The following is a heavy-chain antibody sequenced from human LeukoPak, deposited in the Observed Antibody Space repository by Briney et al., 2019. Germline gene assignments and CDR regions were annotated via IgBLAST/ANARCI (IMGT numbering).Heavy chain of an antibody. CDR1: DGSISTYF. CDR3: ARVQDGGISDDAFDI. J-gene: IGHJ3*02. CDR2: IYYSGRT. Sequence: SETLSLTCTVSDGSISTYFWSWIRQPPGKGLEWIGNIYYSGRTDYNPSLKSRATISVDTSKNQFSLKLSSVTAADTAVYYCARVQDGGISDDAFDIWGQGTMVTVSS. V-gene: IGHV4-59*01. D-gene: IGHD3-16*01.